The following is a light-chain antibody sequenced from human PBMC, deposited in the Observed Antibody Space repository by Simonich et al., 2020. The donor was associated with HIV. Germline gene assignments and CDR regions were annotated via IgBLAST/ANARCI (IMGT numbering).Light chain of an antibody. CDR3: NSYTSSRTVV. Sequence: QSALTQSASVSGSPGQSITISCAGTSSDVGGYNSVSCYQQHPGKAPKLMIYDVSYRPSGVSNRFSGSKSGNTASLTISGLQAEDEADYHCNSYTSSRTVVFGGGTKLTVL. V-gene: IGLV2-14*03. CDR1: SSDVGGYNS. J-gene: IGLJ2*01. CDR2: DVS.